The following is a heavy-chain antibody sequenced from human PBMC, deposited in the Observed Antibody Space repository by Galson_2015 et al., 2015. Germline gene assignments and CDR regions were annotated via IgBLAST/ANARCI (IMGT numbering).Heavy chain of an antibody. Sequence: SGYTFTSYAMHWVRQAPGQRLEWMGWINAGNGNTKYSQKFQGRVTIIRDTSASTAYMELSSLRSEDTAVYYCARETDSSTWWTPIPGLDVWGQGTAVTVSS. CDR2: INAGNGNT. D-gene: IGHD6-13*01. CDR3: ARETDSSTWWTPIPGLDV. CDR1: GYTFTSYA. V-gene: IGHV1-3*01. J-gene: IGHJ6*02.